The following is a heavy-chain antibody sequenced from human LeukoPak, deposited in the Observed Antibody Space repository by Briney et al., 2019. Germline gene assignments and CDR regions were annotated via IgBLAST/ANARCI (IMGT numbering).Heavy chain of an antibody. D-gene: IGHD3-22*01. CDR3: AKERYYDSSGLSNYFDY. CDR2: ILYDGSNK. J-gene: IGHJ4*02. V-gene: IGHV3-30*18. CDR1: GFTFSSYG. Sequence: GGSLRLSCAASGFTFSSYGMHWVRQAPGKGLEWVAVILYDGSNKYYADSVKGRFTISRDNSKNTLYLQMNSLRAEDTAVYYCAKERYYDSSGLSNYFDYWGQGTLVTVSS.